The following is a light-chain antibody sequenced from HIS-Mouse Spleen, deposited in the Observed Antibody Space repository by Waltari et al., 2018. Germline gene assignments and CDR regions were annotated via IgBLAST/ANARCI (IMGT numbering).Light chain of an antibody. CDR3: QQLNSYPPT. Sequence: DIQLTQSPSFLSASVGDRVTITCRASQGIRRYLAWYQQKPGKASKLLIYAASTLQSGVPSRFSGSGSGTEFTLTISSLQPEDFATYYCQQLNSYPPTFGQGTKVEIK. CDR2: AAS. V-gene: IGKV1-9*01. J-gene: IGKJ1*01. CDR1: QGIRRY.